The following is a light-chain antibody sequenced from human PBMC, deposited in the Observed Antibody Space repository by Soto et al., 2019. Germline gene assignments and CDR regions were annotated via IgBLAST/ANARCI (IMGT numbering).Light chain of an antibody. Sequence: DIQMTQSPSTLSASVGDRVTITCRASESISSWLAWYQQKPGKAPKLLIYKASSLQSGVPSRFSGSGSGTEFTLTVSSLQPDDFATYYCQQYNNYRTFGQATKVEIK. CDR1: ESISSW. CDR2: KAS. V-gene: IGKV1-5*03. CDR3: QQYNNYRT. J-gene: IGKJ1*01.